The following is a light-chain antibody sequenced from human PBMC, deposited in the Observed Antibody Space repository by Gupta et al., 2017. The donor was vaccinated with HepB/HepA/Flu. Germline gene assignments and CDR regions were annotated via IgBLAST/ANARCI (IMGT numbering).Light chain of an antibody. J-gene: IGKJ3*01. CDR2: LGS. CDR3: TQYLQNLS. CDR1: QSLLHSNGNNY. Sequence: DIVMTQSPLSLPVTPGEPGYISCRSSQSLLHSNGNNYLVWERQKPGQSPQLMIYLGSKRASGDTHGFSGGGEYTDFTQKSSRGEDEDGGAYYGTQYLQNLSFGHGTNVDIK. V-gene: IGKV2-28*01.